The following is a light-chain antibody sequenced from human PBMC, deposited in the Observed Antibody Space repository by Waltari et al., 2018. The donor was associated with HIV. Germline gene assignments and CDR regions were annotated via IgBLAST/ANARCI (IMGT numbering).Light chain of an antibody. Sequence: QSALTQPASVSGSPGQSITIPCTGTSSDVGGYNYVSWYQHHPGKAPKLLIYEFSNRPSGVSNRFSGSKSGNTASLIISGLQAEDEADYYCSSYTSSSTLAVFGGGTKLTVL. CDR1: SSDVGGYNY. CDR2: EFS. V-gene: IGLV2-14*01. CDR3: SSYTSSSTLAV. J-gene: IGLJ2*01.